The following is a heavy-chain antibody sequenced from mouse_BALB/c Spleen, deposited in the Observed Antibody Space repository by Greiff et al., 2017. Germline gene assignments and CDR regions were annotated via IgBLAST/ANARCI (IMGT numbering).Heavy chain of an antibody. CDR3: ARRGDYGSSFDY. D-gene: IGHD1-1*01. J-gene: IGHJ2*01. Sequence: VQLQQSGAELVRPGALVKLSCKASGFNIKDYYMHWVKQRPEQGLEWIGWIAPENGNTIYDPKFQGKASITADTSSNTAYLQLSSLTSEDTAVYYCARRGDYGSSFDYWGQGTTRTVSS. CDR2: IAPENGNT. V-gene: IGHV14-1*02. CDR1: GFNIKDYY.